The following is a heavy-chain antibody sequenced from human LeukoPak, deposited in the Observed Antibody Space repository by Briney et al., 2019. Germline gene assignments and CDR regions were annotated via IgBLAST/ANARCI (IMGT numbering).Heavy chain of an antibody. CDR1: GGNFRNYG. CDR2: MLPIFGTA. Sequence: ASMKVSCKASGGNFRNYGFHWVRQAPGQGLEWMGGMLPIFGTANYAQKFQGRVTITADESSNTASLDLSSLTSEDTAVYYCATDPNPYSSTSGYFDFWGQGTLVTVSS. J-gene: IGHJ4*02. D-gene: IGHD6-13*01. V-gene: IGHV1-69*13. CDR3: ATDPNPYSSTSGYFDF.